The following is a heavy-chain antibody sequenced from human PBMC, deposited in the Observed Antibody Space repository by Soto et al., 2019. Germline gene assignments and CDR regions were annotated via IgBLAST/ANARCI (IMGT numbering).Heavy chain of an antibody. CDR2: IYYSGST. V-gene: IGHV4-31*03. CDR1: GGSISSGGYY. CDR3: AREGSSTMSIDY. D-gene: IGHD6-6*01. Sequence: PSETLSLTCTVSGGSISSGGYYWSWIRQHPGKGLEWIGYIYYSGSTYYNPSLKSRVTISVDTSKNQFSLKLSSVTAADTAVYYCAREGSSTMSIDYWGQGTLVTVSS. J-gene: IGHJ4*02.